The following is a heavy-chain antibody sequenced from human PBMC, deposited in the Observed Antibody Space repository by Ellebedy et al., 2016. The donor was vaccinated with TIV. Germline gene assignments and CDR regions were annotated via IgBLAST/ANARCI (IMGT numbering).Heavy chain of an antibody. CDR2: IYYSGST. D-gene: IGHD1-26*01. V-gene: IGHV4-59*01. Sequence: MPSETLSLTCTVSGGSISSYYWSWIRQPPGKGLGWIGYIYYSGSTNYNPSLKSRVTISVDTSKNQFSLKLSSVTAADTAVYYCARDPSYSGGWLYYFDYWGQGTLVTVSS. CDR1: GGSISSYY. CDR3: ARDPSYSGGWLYYFDY. J-gene: IGHJ4*02.